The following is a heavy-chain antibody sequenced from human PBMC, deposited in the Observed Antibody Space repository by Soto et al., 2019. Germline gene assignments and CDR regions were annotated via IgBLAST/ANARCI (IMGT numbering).Heavy chain of an antibody. V-gene: IGHV1-18*01. CDR2: ISAYKGNT. CDR1: GYTFTSYG. J-gene: IGHJ4*02. CDR3: ARKAHPGDY. Sequence: VQLVQSGAELKKPGASVKVSCKASGYTFTSYGSSWLRQAPGKGREWMGWISAYKGNTKYAQKLQGRATMTTDTSTSTADMELRSLRSDDTAVYYCARKAHPGDYWGQGTLVTVSS.